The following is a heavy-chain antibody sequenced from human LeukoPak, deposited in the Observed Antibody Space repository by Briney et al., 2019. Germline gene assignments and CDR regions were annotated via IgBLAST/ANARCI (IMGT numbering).Heavy chain of an antibody. CDR3: ARLSGSNGWYPWAFDI. J-gene: IGHJ3*02. V-gene: IGHV4-59*08. CDR2: IYKTGST. Sequence: PSETLSLTCTVSGGSIISSFWNWGWIRQPPGKGLEWIGYIYKTGSTNYDLSLKSRVNVLVDTSENRLSLRLSSVTAADTAVYYCARLSGSNGWYPWAFDIWGRGTMVTVSS. D-gene: IGHD6-19*01. CDR1: GGSIISSF.